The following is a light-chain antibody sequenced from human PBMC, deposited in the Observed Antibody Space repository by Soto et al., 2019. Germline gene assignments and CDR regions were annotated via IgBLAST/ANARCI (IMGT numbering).Light chain of an antibody. V-gene: IGLV1-47*01. CDR3: AVWDDSLTAL. CDR2: RNN. Sequence: QAVVTQEPSASGTPGQSVTISCSGSPSNIGYNYVFWYQQLPGTAPKLLIYRNNQRPSGVPDRFSGSKSGTSASLTISGLRSEDEADYYCAVWDDSLTALFGGGTTLTVL. CDR1: PSNIGYNY. J-gene: IGLJ3*02.